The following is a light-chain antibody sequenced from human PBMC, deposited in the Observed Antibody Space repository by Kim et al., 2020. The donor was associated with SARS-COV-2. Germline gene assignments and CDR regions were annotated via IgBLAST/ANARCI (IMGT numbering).Light chain of an antibody. CDR3: QQYNNWLT. Sequence: SLTPGETANVSCRARQSVSSSLAWDQQKRGQPPRLLMYGASTRAAGIPARFSGSGSGTDFTLTITRLQSEDFAIYFCQQYNNWLTFGGGTKVDIK. CDR2: GAS. J-gene: IGKJ4*01. CDR1: QSVSSS. V-gene: IGKV3D-15*01.